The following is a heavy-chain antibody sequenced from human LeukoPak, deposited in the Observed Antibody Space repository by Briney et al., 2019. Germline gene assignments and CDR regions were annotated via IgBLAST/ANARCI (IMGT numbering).Heavy chain of an antibody. CDR2: IYSGGRT. CDR3: ARVPLRWGNGMDV. CDR1: GLTVSSNY. V-gene: IGHV3-53*01. J-gene: IGHJ6*04. D-gene: IGHD3-16*01. Sequence: GGSLRLSCAASGLTVSSNYMSRVRQAPGKGLEWVSVIYSGGRTYYADSVKGRFTISRDNSKNTLYLQMNSLRAEDTAVYYCARVPLRWGNGMDVWGKGTTVTVSS.